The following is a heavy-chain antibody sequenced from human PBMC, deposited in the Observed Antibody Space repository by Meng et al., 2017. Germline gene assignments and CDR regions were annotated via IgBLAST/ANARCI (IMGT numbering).Heavy chain of an antibody. CDR2: IKQDGSEK. J-gene: IGHJ4*02. Sequence: GESLKISCAASGFTFSSYWMSWVRQAPGKGLEWVANIKQDGSEKYYVDSVKGRFTISRDNAKNSLYLQMNSLRAEDTAVYYCAGTTTVTTYWDYWGQGTLVTVSS. D-gene: IGHD4-17*01. CDR1: GFTFSSYW. V-gene: IGHV3-7*03. CDR3: AGTTTVTTYWDY.